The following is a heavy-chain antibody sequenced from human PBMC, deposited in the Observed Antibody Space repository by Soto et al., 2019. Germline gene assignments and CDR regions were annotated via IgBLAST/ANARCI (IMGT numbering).Heavy chain of an antibody. Sequence: GGSLRLSCAASGFTFSTYAMNWVRQAPGKGLEWVSLITSSGDSTYYADSVKGRFTISRDNSKNTLYLQMNSLRADDTAVYYCAKAEGSGYGAEYSQHWGQGTLVTVSS. J-gene: IGHJ1*01. D-gene: IGHD6-25*01. CDR2: ITSSGDST. CDR3: AKAEGSGYGAEYSQH. V-gene: IGHV3-23*01. CDR1: GFTFSTYA.